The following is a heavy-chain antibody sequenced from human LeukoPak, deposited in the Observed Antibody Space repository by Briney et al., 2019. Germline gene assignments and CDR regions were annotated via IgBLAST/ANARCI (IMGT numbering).Heavy chain of an antibody. V-gene: IGHV3-30*02. CDR3: ARGVGYCSSSSCPGPDFDH. J-gene: IGHJ4*02. CDR2: IRYDGNNE. Sequence: PGGSLRLSCATSGFSFSSHGIHWVRQAPGKGLEWVAFIRYDGNNEYYADSVKGRFTISRDNAKNSLYLQMNSLRAEDTAVYYCARGVGYCSSSSCPGPDFDHWGQGTLVTVSS. D-gene: IGHD2-2*01. CDR1: GFSFSSHG.